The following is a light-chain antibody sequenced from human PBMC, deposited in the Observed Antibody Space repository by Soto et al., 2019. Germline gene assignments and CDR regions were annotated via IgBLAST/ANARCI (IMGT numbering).Light chain of an antibody. J-gene: IGLJ2*01. CDR2: STN. V-gene: IGLV7-43*01. CDR3: LLYYGGQLGV. Sequence: QSVVTQEPSLTVSPGGTVTLTCAVYTGAVTSSNYPNWFQQKPGQAPRALIYSTNHKYSWTPARFSDSLLGGKAALTLSGVQPEDEADYYCLLYYGGQLGVFGGGTKLTVL. CDR1: TGAVTSSNY.